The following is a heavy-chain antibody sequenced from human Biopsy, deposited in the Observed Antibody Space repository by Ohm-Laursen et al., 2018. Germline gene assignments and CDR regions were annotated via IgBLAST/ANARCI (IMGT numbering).Heavy chain of an antibody. CDR1: GKTFSDYQ. CDR3: ARTPRDSFWSGSYKRGLWFDP. V-gene: IGHV4-34*01. Sequence: QTLSLTCAVFGKTFSDYQWSWIRQPPGKGLEWIGHVYTGGITNYNPSLKSRVTISKDTSKNQFSLQVNSVTAADTAVYYCARTPRDSFWSGSYKRGLWFDPWGQGTLVIVSS. CDR2: VYTGGIT. J-gene: IGHJ5*02. D-gene: IGHD3-3*01.